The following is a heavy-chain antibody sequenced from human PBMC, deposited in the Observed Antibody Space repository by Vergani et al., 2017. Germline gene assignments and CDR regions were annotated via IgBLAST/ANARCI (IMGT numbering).Heavy chain of an antibody. D-gene: IGHD6-13*01. CDR3: ARARARIAAVSVGWFDP. J-gene: IGHJ5*02. V-gene: IGHV1-3*01. CDR2: INGGNGNT. CDR1: GYIFTSYA. Sequence: QVQLVQSGAEVKKPGASVRVSCKASGYIFTSYAMHWVRQAPGQRLEWMGWINGGNGNTKYSQKFQGRVTITRDTSASTAYMELSSLRSEDTAVYYCARARARIAAVSVGWFDPWGQGILVTVSS.